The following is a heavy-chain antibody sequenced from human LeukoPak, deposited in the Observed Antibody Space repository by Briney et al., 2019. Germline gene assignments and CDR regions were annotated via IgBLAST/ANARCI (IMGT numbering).Heavy chain of an antibody. J-gene: IGHJ4*02. CDR3: TTVCLSGYYDSRCYYYFDY. Sequence: GGSLRLSCAASGVTFSNAWMSWVRQAPGKGLEGIGRIKKKSDGWTTIYAAPMKGRITNSRDASKNPLYLQMNSLTTEDTAVYYCTTVCLSGYYDSRCYYYFDYWGQGTLVTVSS. CDR2: IKKKSDGWTT. V-gene: IGHV3-15*01. CDR1: GVTFSNAW. D-gene: IGHD3-22*01.